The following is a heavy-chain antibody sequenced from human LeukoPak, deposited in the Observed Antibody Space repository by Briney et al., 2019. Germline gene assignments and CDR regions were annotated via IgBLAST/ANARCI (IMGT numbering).Heavy chain of an antibody. V-gene: IGHV1-18*01. D-gene: IGHD1-26*01. J-gene: IGHJ4*02. Sequence: GASVKVSCKASGYTFTSYGISWVRQAPGQGLEWMGWISAYNGNTNYAQKLQGRVTMTTDTSTSTAYMELRSLRSDDTAVYYCARDKAMGATVYFDYWRQGTLVTVSS. CDR1: GYTFTSYG. CDR3: ARDKAMGATVYFDY. CDR2: ISAYNGNT.